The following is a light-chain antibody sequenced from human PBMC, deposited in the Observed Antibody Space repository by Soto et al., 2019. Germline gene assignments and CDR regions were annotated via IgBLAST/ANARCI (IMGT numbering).Light chain of an antibody. J-gene: IGLJ1*01. CDR2: EVS. V-gene: IGLV2-14*01. CDR3: SSYTSSSTLLYV. CDR1: SSDVGGYNY. Sequence: QSVLTQPASVSESPGQSITISCTGTSSDVGGYNYVSWYQQHPGKAPKLMIYEVSNRPSGVSNRFSGSKSGNTASLTISGLQAEDEADYYCSSYTSSSTLLYVFGTGTKLTVL.